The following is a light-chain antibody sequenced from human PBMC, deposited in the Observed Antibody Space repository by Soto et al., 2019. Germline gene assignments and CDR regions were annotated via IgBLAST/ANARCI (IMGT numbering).Light chain of an antibody. CDR1: ESIRSD. J-gene: IGKJ5*01. CDR2: GGS. Sequence: EIVMTQSPDILSVPPGDRATLSCRASESIRSDLDWYQQKPGQAPRLLIFGGSIRAAEIPARFSGSGSGTEFTLTIGTLQSEDFAIYYCQQYHDWPTFTFGQGTRLE. V-gene: IGKV3D-15*03. CDR3: QQYHDWPTFT.